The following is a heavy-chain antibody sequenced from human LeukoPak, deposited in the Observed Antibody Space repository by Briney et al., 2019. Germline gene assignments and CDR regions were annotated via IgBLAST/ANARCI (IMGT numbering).Heavy chain of an antibody. J-gene: IGHJ6*02. CDR1: GYTFTGYY. CDR3: ARASSTSFYYYYYYGMDV. D-gene: IGHD2-2*01. V-gene: IGHV1-2*02. Sequence: GASVKVSCKASGYTFTGYYMHWVRQAPGQGLEWMGWINPNSGGTNYAQKFQGRVTMTTDTSSSTAYMELRSLRSDDTAVYYCARASSTSFYYYYYYGMDVWGQGTTVTVSS. CDR2: INPNSGGT.